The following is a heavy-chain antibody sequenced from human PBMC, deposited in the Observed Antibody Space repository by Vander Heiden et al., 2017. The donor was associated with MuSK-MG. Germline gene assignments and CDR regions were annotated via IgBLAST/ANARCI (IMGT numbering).Heavy chain of an antibody. Sequence: QVQLQESGPGPVTPSETLSLTCTVPGGPISSYYWSWIRQPPGKGLEWIGYIYYSGSTNYNPSLKSRVTISVDTSKNQFSLKLSSVTAADTAVYYCARRDSSLWYFDLWGRGTLVTVSS. CDR1: GGPISSYY. D-gene: IGHD2-21*02. CDR2: IYYSGST. V-gene: IGHV4-59*01. CDR3: ARRDSSLWYFDL. J-gene: IGHJ2*01.